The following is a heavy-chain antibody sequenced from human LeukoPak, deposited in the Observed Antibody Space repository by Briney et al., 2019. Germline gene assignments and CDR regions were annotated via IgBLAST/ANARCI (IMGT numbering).Heavy chain of an antibody. CDR1: GGSISSYY. CDR3: ARGFDPGYYGSGSLGH. J-gene: IGHJ4*02. Sequence: SETLSLTCTVSGGSISSYYWSWIRQPPGKGLEWIGYIYYSGSTNYNPSLKSRVTISVDTSKNQFSLKLSSVTAADTAVYYCARGFDPGYYGSGSLGHWGQGTLVTVSS. CDR2: IYYSGST. D-gene: IGHD3-10*01. V-gene: IGHV4-59*01.